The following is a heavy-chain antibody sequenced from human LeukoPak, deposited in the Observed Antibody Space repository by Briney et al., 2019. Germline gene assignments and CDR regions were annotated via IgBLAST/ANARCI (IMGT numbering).Heavy chain of an antibody. CDR1: GGSISRGGYY. J-gene: IGHJ5*02. CDR2: IYYSGST. CDR3: ARRTTGSSNWFDP. V-gene: IGHV4-31*03. Sequence: SQTLSLKCTVPGGSISRGGYYWSWIRQHPGKGLEWIGYIYYSGSTYYNPSLKSRVTISVDTSKNQFSLKLSSVTAADTAVYYCARRTTGSSNWFDPWGQGTLVTVSS. D-gene: IGHD1-1*01.